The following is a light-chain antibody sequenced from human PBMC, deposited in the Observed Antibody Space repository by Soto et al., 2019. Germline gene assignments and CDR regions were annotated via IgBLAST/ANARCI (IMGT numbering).Light chain of an antibody. CDR2: EVT. J-gene: IGLJ2*01. CDR3: GSWTGNNVVV. CDR1: SSNVGAYNY. V-gene: IGLV2-8*01. Sequence: QSALTQPPSASGSPGQSVTISCTGTSSNVGAYNYVSWYQQHPGKAPKLMIYEVTKRPSGVPDRVSGSKSGSTASLTVSGVRAEVEADYYCGSWTGNNVVVFGGGTQLAFL.